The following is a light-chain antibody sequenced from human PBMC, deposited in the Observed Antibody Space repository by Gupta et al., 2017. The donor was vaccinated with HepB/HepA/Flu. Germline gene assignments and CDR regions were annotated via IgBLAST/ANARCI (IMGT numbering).Light chain of an antibody. V-gene: IGKV1-5*03. CDR3: LQDFNYPNT. CDR1: QSISGW. J-gene: IGKJ4*01. CDR2: KAS. Sequence: DTQMTQSPATLSASVGDRVTVTCRASQSISGWLAWYQQEPGKAPKLLIHKASSLESGVPSRFSGSGPATEFTLTISILQPDDFAIYCCLQDFNYPNTYGGGTKVEI.